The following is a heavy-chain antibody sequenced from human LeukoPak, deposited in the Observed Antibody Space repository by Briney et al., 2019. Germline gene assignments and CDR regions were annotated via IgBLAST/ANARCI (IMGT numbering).Heavy chain of an antibody. Sequence: PGGSLRLSCAASGFTFSSYWMSWVRQAPGKGLEWVANIKQDGSEKYYVDSVKGRFTISRDNAKNSQYLQMNSLRAEDTAVYYCASRPTSYNYYDSSGYYFDYWGQGTLVTVSS. V-gene: IGHV3-7*01. J-gene: IGHJ4*02. D-gene: IGHD3-22*01. CDR3: ASRPTSYNYYDSSGYYFDY. CDR1: GFTFSSYW. CDR2: IKQDGSEK.